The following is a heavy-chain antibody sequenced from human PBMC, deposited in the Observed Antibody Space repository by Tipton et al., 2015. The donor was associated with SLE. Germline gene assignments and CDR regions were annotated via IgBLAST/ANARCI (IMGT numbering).Heavy chain of an antibody. CDR1: GGSISSSSYY. Sequence: TLSLTCTVSGGSISSSSYYWGWIRQPPGKVLEWIGSIYYSGSTYYNPSLKSRVTISVDTSKNQFSLKLSSVTAADTAVYYCARQAPPNGDAFDIWGQGTMVTVSS. J-gene: IGHJ3*02. CDR2: IYYSGST. V-gene: IGHV4-39*07. D-gene: IGHD2-8*01. CDR3: ARQAPPNGDAFDI.